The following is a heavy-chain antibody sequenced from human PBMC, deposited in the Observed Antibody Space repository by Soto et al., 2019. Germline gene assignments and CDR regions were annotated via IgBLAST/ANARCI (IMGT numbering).Heavy chain of an antibody. D-gene: IGHD2-15*01. CDR3: ATAKESGALGYFDL. Sequence: QVQLVQSGAEVKKPGSSVKVSCKASGGTFSSYAMHWVRQAPGKGLEWVAVISYDGSNKYYADSVKGRFTISRDNSKNTLYLQMNSLRAEDTAVYYCATAKESGALGYFDLWGRGTLVTVSS. CDR2: ISYDGSNK. V-gene: IGHV3-30-3*01. J-gene: IGHJ2*01. CDR1: GGTFSSYA.